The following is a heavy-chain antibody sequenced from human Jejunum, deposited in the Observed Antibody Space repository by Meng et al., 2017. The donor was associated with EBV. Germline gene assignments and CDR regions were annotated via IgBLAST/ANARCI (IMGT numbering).Heavy chain of an antibody. CDR3: ARLGGYASGTYYPIDP. Sequence: QGQVRTGGAGLLKPLETLSLTCDVYGGSFSDYYWTWIRQPPGKGLEWIGEINHGGGAIYNPSLKSRVTISVDTSKNQFSLKLSSVTAADTAVYYCARLGGYASGTYYPIDPWGQGTLVTVSS. J-gene: IGHJ5*02. CDR2: INHGGGA. D-gene: IGHD3-10*01. V-gene: IGHV4-34*01. CDR1: GGSFSDYY.